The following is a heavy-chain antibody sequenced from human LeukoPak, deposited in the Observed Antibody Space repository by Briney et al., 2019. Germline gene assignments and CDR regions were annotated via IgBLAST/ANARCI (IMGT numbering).Heavy chain of an antibody. D-gene: IGHD3-9*01. CDR3: ATGYYFDY. Sequence: SETLSLTCTVSGGSISSYYWSWLRQPPGKGLEWIGYIYHSGSTNYNPSLKSRVTISVDTSKNQFSLKLSSVTAADTAVYYCATGYYFDYWGQGTLVTVSS. V-gene: IGHV4-59*01. CDR1: GGSISSYY. CDR2: IYHSGST. J-gene: IGHJ4*02.